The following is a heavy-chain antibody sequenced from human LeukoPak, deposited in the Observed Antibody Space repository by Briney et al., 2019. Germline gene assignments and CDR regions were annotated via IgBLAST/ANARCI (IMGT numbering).Heavy chain of an antibody. CDR2: ISAYNGNT. J-gene: IGHJ6*03. V-gene: IGHV1-18*01. D-gene: IGHD3-3*01. CDR1: GYTFTSYG. Sequence: ASVKVSCKASGYTFTSYGISWVRQAPGQGLEWMGWISAYNGNTNYAQKLQGRVTMTTDTSTSTAYMELRSLRSDDTAVYYCARERRFWEWSPYDPPMDVGGKGPTATFSS. CDR3: ARERRFWEWSPYDPPMDV.